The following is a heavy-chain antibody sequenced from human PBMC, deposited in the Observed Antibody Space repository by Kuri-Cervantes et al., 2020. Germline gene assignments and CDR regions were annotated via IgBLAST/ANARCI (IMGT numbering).Heavy chain of an antibody. J-gene: IGHJ4*02. CDR2: IWYDGSNK. V-gene: IGHV3-33*06. D-gene: IGHD5-12*01. CDR1: GFTFSSYG. CDR3: AKEVATIFGSFDY. Sequence: GESLKISCAASGFTFSSYGMHWVRQAPGKGLEWVAVIWYDGSNKYYADSVKGRFTTSRDNSKNTLYLQMNSLRAEDTAVYYCAKEVATIFGSFDYWGQGTLVTVSS.